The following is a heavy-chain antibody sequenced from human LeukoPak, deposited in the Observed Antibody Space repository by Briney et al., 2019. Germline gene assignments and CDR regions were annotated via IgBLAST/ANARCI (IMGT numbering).Heavy chain of an antibody. D-gene: IGHD2-2*01. CDR3: ARDGGGYCSSTSCYSNDAFDI. J-gene: IGHJ3*02. Sequence: GASVKVSCKASGYTFTGYYMHWVRQAPGQGLEWMGWINPNSGGTNYAQKFQGRVTMTRDTSISTAYMGLSRLRSDDTAVYYCARDGGGYCSSTSCYSNDAFDIWGQGTMVTVSS. CDR1: GYTFTGYY. V-gene: IGHV1-2*02. CDR2: INPNSGGT.